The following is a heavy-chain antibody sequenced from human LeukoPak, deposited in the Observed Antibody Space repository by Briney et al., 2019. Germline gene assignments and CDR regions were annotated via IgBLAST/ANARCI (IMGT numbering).Heavy chain of an antibody. CDR2: IHHSGST. CDR1: GYSISSGYF. CDR3: VRDVDY. J-gene: IGHJ4*02. Sequence: SETLSLTCTVSGYSISSGYFWGWIRQPPGKGLEWIGSIHHSGSTYHNPSLKSRVTISVDTSKNQFSLKLSPVTAADTAVYYCVRDVDYWGQGTLVTVSS. V-gene: IGHV4-38-2*02.